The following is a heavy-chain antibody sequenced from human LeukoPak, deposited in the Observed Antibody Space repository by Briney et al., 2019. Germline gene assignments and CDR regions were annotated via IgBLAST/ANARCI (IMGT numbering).Heavy chain of an antibody. D-gene: IGHD2-15*01. CDR2: INHSGST. V-gene: IGHV4-34*01. J-gene: IGHJ2*01. CDR3: ARGPTRYCSGGSCYLRGYFDL. Sequence: RPSETLSLTCAVYGGSFSGHYWSWIRQPPGKGLEWIGEINHSGSTNYNPSLKSRVTISVDTSKNQFSLKLSSVTAADTAVYYCARGPTRYCSGGSCYLRGYFDLWGRGTLVTVSS. CDR1: GGSFSGHY.